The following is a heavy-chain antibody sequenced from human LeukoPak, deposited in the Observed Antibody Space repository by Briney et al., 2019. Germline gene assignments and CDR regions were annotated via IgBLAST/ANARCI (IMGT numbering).Heavy chain of an antibody. CDR3: ARPDRLSGRVSPGAY. J-gene: IGHJ4*02. CDR1: GYTFTGYY. D-gene: IGHD6-19*01. V-gene: IGHV1-2*02. CDR2: INPNSGGT. Sequence: ASVKVSCKASGYTFTGYYMHWVRQAPGQGLEWMGWINPNSGGTNYAQKLQGRVTMTTDTSTSTAYMELRSLRSDDTAVYYCARPDRLSGRVSPGAYWGQGTLVTVSS.